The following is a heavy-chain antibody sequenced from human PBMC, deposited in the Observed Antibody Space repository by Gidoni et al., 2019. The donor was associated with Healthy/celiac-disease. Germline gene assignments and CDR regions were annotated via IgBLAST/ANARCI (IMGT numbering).Heavy chain of an antibody. CDR3: AKDPRVLGYRPVGY. Sequence: EVQLLESGGGLVQPGGSLRLSCAASGFTFRSYAMSWVRQAPVKGLEWFSAISGSGGSTYYADSVKSRFTISRDNSKNTLYLQMDSLRAEDTAVYYCAKDPRVLGYRPVGYWGQGTLVTVSS. CDR1: GFTFRSYA. CDR2: ISGSGGST. V-gene: IGHV3-23*01. J-gene: IGHJ4*02. D-gene: IGHD2-8*02.